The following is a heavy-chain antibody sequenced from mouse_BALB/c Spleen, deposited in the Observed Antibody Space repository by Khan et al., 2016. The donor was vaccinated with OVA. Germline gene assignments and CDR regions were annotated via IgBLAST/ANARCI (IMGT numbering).Heavy chain of an antibody. CDR2: INPSNGGS. CDR3: IRSGYGSFAY. V-gene: IGHV1S81*02. D-gene: IGHD2-2*01. Sequence: QLQQSGAELVKPGASVKLSCKASGYTFSSYYMYWVKERPGQGLEWIGEINPSNGGSNFNEKFKTKATLTVDKSSSTAYMQLGSLTSEDSAVYYCIRSGYGSFAYWGQGTLVTVSA. J-gene: IGHJ3*01. CDR1: GYTFSSYY.